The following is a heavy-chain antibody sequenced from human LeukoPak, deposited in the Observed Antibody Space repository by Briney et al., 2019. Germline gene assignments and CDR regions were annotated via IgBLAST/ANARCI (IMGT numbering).Heavy chain of an antibody. J-gene: IGHJ4*02. CDR1: GGSISSYY. V-gene: IGHV3-23*01. CDR2: ISGSGGST. D-gene: IGHD5-24*01. Sequence: ETLSLTCTVSGGSISSYYWSWVRQAPGKGLEWVSAISGSGGSTYYADSVKGRFTISRDNSKNTLYLQMNSLRAEDTAVYYCAKDRGRDGYNDYFDYWGQGTLVTVSS. CDR3: AKDRGRDGYNDYFDY.